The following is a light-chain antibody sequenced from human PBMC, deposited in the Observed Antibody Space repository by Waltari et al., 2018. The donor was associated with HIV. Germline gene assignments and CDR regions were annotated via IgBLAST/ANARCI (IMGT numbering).Light chain of an antibody. CDR3: QQYGGSRNT. V-gene: IGKV3-20*01. CDR2: GAS. Sequence: EVVSTQSPGTLSLSPGERATLSCRASQSVSASYLVWYQQKAGQAPRLLSYGASTRATGIPDRFSGSGSGTDFTLTISRLEPEDFAVYYCQQYGGSRNTFGGGTKVEIK. CDR1: QSVSASY. J-gene: IGKJ4*01.